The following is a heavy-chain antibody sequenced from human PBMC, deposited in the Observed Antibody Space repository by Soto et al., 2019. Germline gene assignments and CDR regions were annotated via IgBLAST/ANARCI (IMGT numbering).Heavy chain of an antibody. CDR2: IYYSGST. CDR3: ARARTEITIFGVVPYWFDP. J-gene: IGHJ5*02. CDR1: GGSISSSSYY. D-gene: IGHD3-3*01. Sequence: SETLSLTCTVSGGSISSSSYYWGWIRQPPGKGLEWIGYIYYSGSTYYNPSLKSRVTISVDTSKNQFSLKLSSVTAADTAVYYCARARTEITIFGVVPYWFDPWGQGTLVTVSS. V-gene: IGHV4-30-4*08.